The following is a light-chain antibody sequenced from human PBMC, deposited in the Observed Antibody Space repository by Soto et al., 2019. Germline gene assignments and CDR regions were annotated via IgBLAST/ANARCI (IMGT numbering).Light chain of an antibody. CDR3: QQRSNLIT. J-gene: IGKJ4*01. V-gene: IGKV3-11*01. CDR2: DAS. Sequence: EIVLTQSPATLSVSPGERATLSCRASQSVSVYLDWYQQKSGQAPRLLIYDASKRATGIPARFSGSGSETDFTLTISSLEPEDIAVYYCQQRSNLITFGGGTKVETK. CDR1: QSVSVY.